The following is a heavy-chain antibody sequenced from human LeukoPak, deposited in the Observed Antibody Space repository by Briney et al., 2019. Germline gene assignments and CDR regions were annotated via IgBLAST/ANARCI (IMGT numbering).Heavy chain of an antibody. CDR3: AKGTRIVVVVAATRNYFDY. CDR2: ISGSGGST. J-gene: IGHJ4*02. Sequence: GGSLRLSCAASGFTFSSYAMSGVRQAQGKGLEWVSAISGSGGSTYYADSVKGRFTISRDNSKNTLYLQMNSLRAEDTAVYYCAKGTRIVVVVAATRNYFDYWGQGTLVTVSS. V-gene: IGHV3-23*01. D-gene: IGHD2-15*01. CDR1: GFTFSSYA.